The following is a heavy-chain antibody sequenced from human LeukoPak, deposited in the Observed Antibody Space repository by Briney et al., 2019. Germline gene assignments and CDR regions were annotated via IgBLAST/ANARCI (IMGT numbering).Heavy chain of an antibody. J-gene: IGHJ6*03. CDR3: ARDPYSGSYGNYYYYFMDV. V-gene: IGHV3-21*01. CDR2: ISSSSSYI. Sequence: GGSLRLSCAASGFTFSSYEMNWVRQAPGKGLEWVSSISSSSSYIYYADSVKGRFTISRDNAKNSLYLQMNSLRAEDTAVYYCARDPYSGSYGNYYYYFMDVWGKGTTVTISS. D-gene: IGHD1-26*01. CDR1: GFTFSSYE.